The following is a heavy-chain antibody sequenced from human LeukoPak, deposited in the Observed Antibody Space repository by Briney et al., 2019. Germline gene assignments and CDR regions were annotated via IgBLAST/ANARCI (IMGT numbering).Heavy chain of an antibody. CDR3: AGHTVTTRPLDY. CDR1: GGSISSYY. CDR2: IYTSGST. V-gene: IGHV4-4*07. Sequence: SETLSLTCTVSGGSISSYYWSWIRQPAGKGLEWIGRIYTSGSTNYNPSLKSRVTMSVDTSKNQFSLKLSSVTAADTAVYYCAGHTVTTRPLDYWGQGTLVTVSS. J-gene: IGHJ4*02. D-gene: IGHD4-17*01.